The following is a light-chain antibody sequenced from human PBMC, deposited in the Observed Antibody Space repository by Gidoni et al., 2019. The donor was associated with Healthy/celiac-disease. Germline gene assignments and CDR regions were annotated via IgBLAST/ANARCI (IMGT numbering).Light chain of an antibody. CDR1: QGITSY. CDR2: AAS. Sequence: DIQMNQSPSSLSASVGDRVTITCRASQGITSYLYWYQQKPGKAPKLLIYAASSLQSGVPPRFSGSGSGTDFTLTISSLQPEDFATYYCQPSYSTPLTFGGGTKVEIK. J-gene: IGKJ4*01. CDR3: QPSYSTPLT. V-gene: IGKV1-39*01.